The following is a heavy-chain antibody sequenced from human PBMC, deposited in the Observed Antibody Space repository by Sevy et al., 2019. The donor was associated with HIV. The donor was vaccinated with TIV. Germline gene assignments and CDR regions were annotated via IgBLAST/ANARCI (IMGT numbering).Heavy chain of an antibody. CDR3: AKALVDGYNSNYYYGMDV. V-gene: IGHV3-23*01. CDR2: ISGSGGST. CDR1: GFTFSSYA. D-gene: IGHD5-12*01. Sequence: GGSLRLSCAASGFTFSSYAMSWVRQAPGKGLEWVSAISGSGGSTYYADSVKGRFTISRDNSKNTLYLQMNSLRAEDMAVYYCAKALVDGYNSNYYYGMDVWGQGTTVTVSS. J-gene: IGHJ6*02.